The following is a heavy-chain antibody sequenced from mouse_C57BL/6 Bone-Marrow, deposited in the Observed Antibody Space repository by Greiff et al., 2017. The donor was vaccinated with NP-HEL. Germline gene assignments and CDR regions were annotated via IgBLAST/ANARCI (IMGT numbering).Heavy chain of an antibody. V-gene: IGHV1-75*01. D-gene: IGHD2-3*01. CDR2: IFPGSGST. Sequence: QVQLKESGPELVKPGASVKISCKASGYTFTDYYINWVKQRPGQGLEWIGWIFPGSGSTYYNEKFKGKATLTVDKSSSTAYMLLSSLTSEDSAVYFCARKEGWLLRPFDYWGQGTTLTVSS. CDR3: ARKEGWLLRPFDY. J-gene: IGHJ2*01. CDR1: GYTFTDYY.